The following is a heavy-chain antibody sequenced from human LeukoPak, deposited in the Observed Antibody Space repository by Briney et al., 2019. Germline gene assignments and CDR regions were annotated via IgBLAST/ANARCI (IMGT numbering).Heavy chain of an antibody. CDR1: GGSISSGDYY. D-gene: IGHD2-15*01. CDR2: IYYSGST. J-gene: IGHJ6*02. CDR3: ASSGHEGYCSGGSCPDPYYYYGMDV. V-gene: IGHV4-30-4*01. Sequence: SETLSLTCTVSGGSISSGDYYWSWIRQPPGKGLEWIGYIYYSGSTYYNPSLKSRVTISVDTSKNQFSLKLSSVTAADTAVYYCASSGHEGYCSGGSCPDPYYYYGMDVWGQGTTVTVSS.